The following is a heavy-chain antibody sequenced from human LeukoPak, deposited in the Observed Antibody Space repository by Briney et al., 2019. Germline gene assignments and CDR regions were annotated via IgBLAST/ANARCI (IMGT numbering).Heavy chain of an antibody. V-gene: IGHV3-33*01. D-gene: IGHD1-26*01. CDR3: ARAGVGAIYYFDY. Sequence: PGGSLRLSCAASGFTFSNYGMHWVRQAPGKGLEWVALIWYDGSNKYYADSVRGRFTISRDNSKNTLYLQMKSLRVEDTAVYYCARAGVGAIYYFDYWAQGPLVTVSS. J-gene: IGHJ4*02. CDR1: GFTFSNYG. CDR2: IWYDGSNK.